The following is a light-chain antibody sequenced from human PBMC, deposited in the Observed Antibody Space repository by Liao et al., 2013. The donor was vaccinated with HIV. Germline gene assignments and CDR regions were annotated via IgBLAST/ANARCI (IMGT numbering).Light chain of an antibody. CDR3: QAWDSSTNYV. Sequence: SYELSQPPSLSVSPGQTASITCSGDELGDKYTFWYQQKVGQSPVLVIYQDRRRPSGIPERFSGSNSGNTATLTISGTQAMDEADYYCQAWDSSTNYVFGTGTQVTVL. J-gene: IGLJ1*01. CDR2: QDR. CDR1: ELGDKY. V-gene: IGLV3-1*01.